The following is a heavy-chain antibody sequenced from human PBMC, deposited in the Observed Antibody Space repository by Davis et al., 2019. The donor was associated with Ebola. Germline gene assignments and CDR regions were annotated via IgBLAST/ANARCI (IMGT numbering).Heavy chain of an antibody. CDR3: ARGSIVVVPAVMGY. J-gene: IGHJ4*02. CDR1: GFTFSSYS. V-gene: IGHV3-21*01. D-gene: IGHD2-2*01. Sequence: GESLKISCAASGFTFSSYSMNWVRQAPGKGLEWVSSISSSSSYIYYADSVKGRFTISRDNAKNSLYLQMNSLRAEDTAVYYCARGSIVVVPAVMGYWGQGTLVTVSS. CDR2: ISSSSSYI.